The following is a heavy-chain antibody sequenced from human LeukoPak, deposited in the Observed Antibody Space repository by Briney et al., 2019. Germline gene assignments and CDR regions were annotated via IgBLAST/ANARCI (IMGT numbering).Heavy chain of an antibody. D-gene: IGHD2-15*01. CDR3: ARVGGNCSGGSCYSVLIY. CDR1: GYTFTGYY. CDR2: INPLGGST. V-gene: IGHV1-46*01. Sequence: ASVKVSCKASGYTFTGYYIHWVRQAPGQGLEWMGIINPLGGSTSYAQRFQGRVTMTRDTSTSTVYMELSSLGSEDTAVYYCARVGGNCSGGSCYSVLIYWGQGTLVTVSS. J-gene: IGHJ4*02.